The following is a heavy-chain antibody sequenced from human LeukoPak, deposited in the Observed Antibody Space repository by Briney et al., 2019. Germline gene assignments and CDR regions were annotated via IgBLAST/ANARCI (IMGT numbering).Heavy chain of an antibody. CDR1: SYTFTRYG. D-gene: IGHD1-26*01. CDR2: ISGYNGNT. CDR3: ARSGRGTYYYFDL. V-gene: IGHV1-18*01. J-gene: IGHJ4*02. Sequence: ASVKVSCKASSYTFTRYGISWVQQAPGQGLEWMGWISGYNGNTNYAQKFQGRVSMTADTSTSTTYMELRSLRSDDTAVYYCARSGRGTYYYFDLWGQGTLVTVSS.